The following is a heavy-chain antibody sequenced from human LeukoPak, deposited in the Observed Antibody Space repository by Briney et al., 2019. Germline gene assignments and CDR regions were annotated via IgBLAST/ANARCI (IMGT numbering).Heavy chain of an antibody. CDR1: GFRFSNFG. V-gene: IGHV3-23*01. CDR2: VSYTGDNT. CDR3: AKDCCDYSPLDH. Sequence: PGGSLRLSCAASGFRFSNFGMAWVRQSPGKGLEWVSTVSYTGDNTHYADSAQGRFTISRDNSKNTLFLQMNSLRADDTAIYYCAKDCCDYSPLDHWGQGTQVTVSS. J-gene: IGHJ4*02. D-gene: IGHD2-15*01.